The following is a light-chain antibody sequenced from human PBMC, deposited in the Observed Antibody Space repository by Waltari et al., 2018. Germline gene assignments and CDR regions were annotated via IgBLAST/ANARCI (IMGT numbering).Light chain of an antibody. J-gene: IGLJ2*01. CDR3: ASYTSSSLI. Sequence: QSALTQPASVSGSPGQSITISCTGTSSDMGLYNYVSWYQQHPDRYPKLLIFDVSNRPSGFPNRFSGSKSGNTASLTITGLQAEDEADYYCASYTSSSLIFGGGTKLTVL. CDR1: SSDMGLYNY. V-gene: IGLV2-14*03. CDR2: DVS.